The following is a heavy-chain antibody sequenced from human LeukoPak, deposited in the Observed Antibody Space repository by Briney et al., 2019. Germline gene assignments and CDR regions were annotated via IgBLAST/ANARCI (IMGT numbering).Heavy chain of an antibody. CDR3: TRDNIAGSGSSD. CDR1: GFTFSSYA. J-gene: IGHJ4*02. V-gene: IGHV3-30-3*01. Sequence: GTSLRLSCAASGFTFSSYAVHWVRQAPGKGLEWVAVISYDGGHIYYADSVKGRFTISRDNSKDTLYLQMNSLRSEDTALYYCTRDNIAGSGSSDWGQGTLVTVSS. CDR2: ISYDGGHI. D-gene: IGHD3-10*01.